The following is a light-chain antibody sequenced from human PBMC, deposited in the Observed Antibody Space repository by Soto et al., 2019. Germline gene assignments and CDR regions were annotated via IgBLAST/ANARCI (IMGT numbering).Light chain of an antibody. CDR2: GAS. CDR1: QSLRSPS. J-gene: IGKJ1*01. V-gene: IGKV3-20*01. Sequence: EIVLTQSPRTLSLSPGERATLSCRASQSLRSPSPAWYQQKPGQAPRLLISGASTRAADIPDRFSGSGSGTDFTLTIGRPEPEDFAVYYCQQYNNWWTFGQGTKVGI. CDR3: QQYNNWWT.